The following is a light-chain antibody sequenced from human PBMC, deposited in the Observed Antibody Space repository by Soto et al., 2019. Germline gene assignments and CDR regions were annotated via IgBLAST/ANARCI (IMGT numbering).Light chain of an antibody. CDR2: GAS. CDR3: QRYDSSPRFT. V-gene: IGKV3-20*01. J-gene: IGKJ4*01. Sequence: EIVLTQSPGTLSLSPGERATLSCRASQSFHTNYLAWYQHRPGPAPRLLIYGASIRASGIPERFSGRGSGTDFTLAISRLEPEDSAVYYCQRYDSSPRFTFGGGTKMEIK. CDR1: QSFHTNY.